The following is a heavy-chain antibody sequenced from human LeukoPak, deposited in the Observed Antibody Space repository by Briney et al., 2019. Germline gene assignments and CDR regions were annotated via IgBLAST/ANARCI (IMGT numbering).Heavy chain of an antibody. J-gene: IGHJ4*02. CDR3: ARQGDTELDVFDS. Sequence: SETLSLTCNVSHGSITGFYWSWIRQPPGKGLEWVGSAHFTGNAHYNPSLKSRITISVGSSRRQFSLRLTSVTAADTAIYYCARQGDTELDVFDSWGQGVLVTVSS. V-gene: IGHV4-59*08. CDR2: AHFTGNA. D-gene: IGHD5-18*01. CDR1: HGSITGFY.